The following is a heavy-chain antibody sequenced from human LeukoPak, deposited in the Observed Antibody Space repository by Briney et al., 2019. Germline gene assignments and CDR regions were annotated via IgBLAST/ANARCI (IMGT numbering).Heavy chain of an antibody. CDR2: INPNSGGT. D-gene: IGHD4-11*01. J-gene: IGHJ4*02. V-gene: IGHV1-2*02. Sequence: GASVKVSCKASGYSFTDYYIHWVRQAPGQGLEWTGWINPNSGGTNYAQMFQGRVTMTWDTSISTAYMELSRLRSDDTAVYYCARDRTTVTIFDYWGQGTLVTVSS. CDR1: GYSFTDYY. CDR3: ARDRTTVTIFDY.